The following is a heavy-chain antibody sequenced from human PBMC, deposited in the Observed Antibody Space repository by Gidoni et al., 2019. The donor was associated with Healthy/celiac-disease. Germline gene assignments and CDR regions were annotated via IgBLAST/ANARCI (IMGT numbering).Heavy chain of an antibody. CDR2: IDWDDDK. V-gene: IGHV2-70*15. J-gene: IGHJ4*02. CDR3: ARTHNDDYYDSSGYYYFDY. CDR1: GFAPRTSGMC. Sequence: QVTLRESGPALVKPTQTLTLTCTFSGFAPRTSGMCVSWIRQPPGKALEWRARIDWDDDKYYCTSLKTRLTISKDTSKNQVVLTMTNMDPVDTATDYCARTHNDDYYDSSGYYYFDYWGQGTLVTVSS. D-gene: IGHD3-22*01.